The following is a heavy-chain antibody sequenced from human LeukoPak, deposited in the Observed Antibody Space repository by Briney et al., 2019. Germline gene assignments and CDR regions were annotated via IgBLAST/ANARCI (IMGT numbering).Heavy chain of an antibody. CDR1: GGTFSSYA. CDR3: ARDSGDGYNYAFDY. D-gene: IGHD5-24*01. J-gene: IGHJ4*02. Sequence: ASVKVSFKASGGTFSSYAISWVRQAPGQGLEWMGGIIPIFGTANYAQKFQGRVTITADESTSTAYMELSSLRSEDTAVYYCARDSGDGYNYAFDYWGQGTLVTVSS. CDR2: IIPIFGTA. V-gene: IGHV1-69*13.